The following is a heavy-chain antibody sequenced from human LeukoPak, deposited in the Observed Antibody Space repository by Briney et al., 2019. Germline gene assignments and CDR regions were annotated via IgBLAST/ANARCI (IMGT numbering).Heavy chain of an antibody. CDR3: ARRTTMMVVVQRFDC. CDR2: IYTSGTT. D-gene: IGHD3-22*01. V-gene: IGHV4-4*07. CDR1: GGSISSFY. J-gene: IGHJ5*01. Sequence: PSETLSLTCSVSGGSISSFYCNWMRQPAGKGLEWIGRIYTSGTTTYNPSLKSRVTMSVDTSKNQFSLKLSSVTAADTAVYYCARRTTMMVVVQRFDCWGQGTLVTVSS.